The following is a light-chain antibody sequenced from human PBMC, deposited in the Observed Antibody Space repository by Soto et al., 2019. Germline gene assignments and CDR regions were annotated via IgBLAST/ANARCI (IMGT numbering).Light chain of an antibody. CDR1: SSDIGSYNL. V-gene: IGLV2-23*02. CDR2: AVS. J-gene: IGLJ3*02. CDR3: CSYAGSSTLL. Sequence: QSALTQPASVSGSPGQSITVSCTGTSSDIGSYNLVSWYQHHPGKAPKLMIYAVSKRPSGVSSRFSGSKSGNTASLTISGIQAEDEADYFCCSYAGSSTLLFGGGTKVTVL.